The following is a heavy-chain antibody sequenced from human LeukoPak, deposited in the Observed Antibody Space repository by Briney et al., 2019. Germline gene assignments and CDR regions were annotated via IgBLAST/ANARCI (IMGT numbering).Heavy chain of an antibody. Sequence: ASVKVSCKASAYTFTGYYIHWVRQAPGQGLEWMGWINPNSGGTNYAQKFQGRVTMTRDTSISTAYMELSRLRSDDTAVYYCARVRDHDAFDIWGQGTMVTVSS. CDR3: ARVRDHDAFDI. CDR1: AYTFTGYY. V-gene: IGHV1-2*02. D-gene: IGHD5-24*01. CDR2: INPNSGGT. J-gene: IGHJ3*02.